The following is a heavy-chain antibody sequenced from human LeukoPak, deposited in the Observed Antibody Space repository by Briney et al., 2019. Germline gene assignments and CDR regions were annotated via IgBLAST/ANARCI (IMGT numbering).Heavy chain of an antibody. D-gene: IGHD6-13*01. CDR2: ISYDGSHE. J-gene: IGHJ4*02. CDR3: ARDLSSSWSLDY. V-gene: IGHV3-30*03. CDR1: GFTFSSYG. Sequence: AGRSLRLSCAASGFTFSSYGMHWVRQAPGKGLEWVAVISYDGSHECYADSVKGRFTISRDSSKSTLHLQMNSLRAEDTAVYYCARDLSSSWSLDYWGQGTLVTVSS.